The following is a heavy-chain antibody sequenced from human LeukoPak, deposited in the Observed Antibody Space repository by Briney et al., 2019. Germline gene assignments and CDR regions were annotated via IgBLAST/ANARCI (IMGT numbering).Heavy chain of an antibody. CDR2: IYYSGST. D-gene: IGHD6-19*01. V-gene: IGHV4-30-2*01. CDR3: AREGAVAGLDY. Sequence: SETLSLTCAVSGGSISSGGYSWSWIRQPPGKGLEWIGYIYYSGSTYYNPSLKSRVTISVDRSKNQFSLKLSSVTAADTAVYYCAREGAVAGLDYWGQGTLVTVSS. CDR1: GGSISSGGYS. J-gene: IGHJ4*02.